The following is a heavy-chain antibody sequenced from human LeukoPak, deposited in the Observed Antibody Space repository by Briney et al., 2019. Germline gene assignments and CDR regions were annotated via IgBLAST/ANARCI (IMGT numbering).Heavy chain of an antibody. CDR3: ASCRYSSSAFDI. CDR2: IYYSGST. D-gene: IGHD6-13*01. Sequence: SETLSLTCTVSGGSISSYYWSWIRQPPGKGLEWIGYIYYSGSTNYNPSLKSRVTISVDTSKNQFSLKLSSVTAADTAVYYCASCRYSSSAFDIWGQGTMVTVSS. J-gene: IGHJ3*02. CDR1: GGSISSYY. V-gene: IGHV4-59*01.